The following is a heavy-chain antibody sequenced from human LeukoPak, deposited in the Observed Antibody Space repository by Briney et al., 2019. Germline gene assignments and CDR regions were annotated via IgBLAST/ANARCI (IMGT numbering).Heavy chain of an antibody. V-gene: IGHV3-74*01. CDR2: ISNDGSST. Sequence: GGSLRLSCAASGFTFSSYWIHWVRQAPGKGLVWVSRISNDGSSTTYADSVKGRFTISRDNAKNSLYLQMNSLRAEDTAVYYCARGSAVTGLDYWGQGTLVTVSS. CDR1: GFTFSSYW. CDR3: ARGSAVTGLDY. J-gene: IGHJ4*02. D-gene: IGHD4-11*01.